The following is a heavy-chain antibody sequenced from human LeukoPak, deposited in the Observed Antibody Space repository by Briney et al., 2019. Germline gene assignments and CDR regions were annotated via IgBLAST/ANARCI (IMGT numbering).Heavy chain of an antibody. V-gene: IGHV3-30-3*01. Sequence: GRSLRLSCAASGFTFSSYAMHWVRQAPGKGLEWVAVISYDGSNKYYADSVKGRFTISRDNSKNTLYLQMNSLRAEDTAVYYCARDSDAPGDYWGQGTPVTVSS. CDR1: GFTFSSYA. CDR3: ARDSDAPGDY. J-gene: IGHJ4*02. CDR2: ISYDGSNK.